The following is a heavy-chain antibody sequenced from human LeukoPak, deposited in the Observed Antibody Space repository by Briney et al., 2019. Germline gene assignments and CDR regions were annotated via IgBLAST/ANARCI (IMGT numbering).Heavy chain of an antibody. CDR2: ISYSGNT. Sequence: SETLSLTCTVSGGSINPYSWTRIRQPPGKGLEWIAYISYSGNTNYNPSFKSQITISVDRSMNQFSLKLNSVTAADTAVYYCARQGTYGDYLDYWGQGTLVTVSS. J-gene: IGHJ4*02. V-gene: IGHV4-59*08. CDR3: ARQGTYGDYLDY. CDR1: GGSINPYS. D-gene: IGHD4-17*01.